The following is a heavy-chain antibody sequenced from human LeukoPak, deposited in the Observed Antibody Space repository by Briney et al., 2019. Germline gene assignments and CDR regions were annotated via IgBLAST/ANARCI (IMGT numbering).Heavy chain of an antibody. CDR1: GSTFSSYN. D-gene: IGHD6-19*01. J-gene: IGHJ3*02. CDR2: ISKDGGFK. V-gene: IGHV3-30*03. Sequence: PGRSLRLSCAASGSTFSSYNLHWVRQAPGKGLEWVAVISKDGGFKYYADSVKGRFTISRDNSKNTFYLQMNSLIIEDTAVYYCTREEYSSFWSTAGAFDIWGQGTMVTVSS. CDR3: TREEYSSFWSTAGAFDI.